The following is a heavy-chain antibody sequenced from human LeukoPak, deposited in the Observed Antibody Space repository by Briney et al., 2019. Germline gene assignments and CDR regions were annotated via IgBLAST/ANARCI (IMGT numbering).Heavy chain of an antibody. CDR1: GGSFSGYY. Sequence: SETLSLTCAVYGGSFSGYYWSWIRQPPGKGLGWIGEINHSGSTNYNPSLKSRVTISVDTSKNQFSLKLSSVTAADTAVYYCARANSYGNSYKFDYWGQGTLVTVSS. J-gene: IGHJ4*02. CDR2: INHSGST. D-gene: IGHD5-18*01. CDR3: ARANSYGNSYKFDY. V-gene: IGHV4-34*01.